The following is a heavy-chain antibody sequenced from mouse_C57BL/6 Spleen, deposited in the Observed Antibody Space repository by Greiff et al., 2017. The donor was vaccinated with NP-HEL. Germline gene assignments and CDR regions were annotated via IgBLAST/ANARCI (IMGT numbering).Heavy chain of an antibody. J-gene: IGHJ4*01. V-gene: IGHV2-2*01. D-gene: IGHD2-3*01. CDR1: GFSFPSYG. CDR2: IWSGGST. Sequence: QVQTQASGPGLVQPSPSLSITFPVSGFSFPSYGVHWVRPSPGQGPEWLGVIWSGGSTDYNASFISRLSISKDNSKSQDVFKRNSLQADDTAIYYCASYEGYAMDYWGQGTSVTVSS. CDR3: ASYEGYAMDY.